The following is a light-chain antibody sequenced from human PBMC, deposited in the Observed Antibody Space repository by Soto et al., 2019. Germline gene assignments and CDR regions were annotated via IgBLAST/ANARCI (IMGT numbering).Light chain of an antibody. Sequence: QSALTQPASVSGSPGQSITISCTGTSNDVGAFNYVSWYQQHPGKAPKLIIYEVSNRPSGVSNRFSGSKSGNTASLTISGLQAEDEAEYYCNSYASSSARVFGGGTKLTVL. CDR2: EVS. V-gene: IGLV2-14*01. CDR3: NSYASSSARV. CDR1: SNDVGAFNY. J-gene: IGLJ3*02.